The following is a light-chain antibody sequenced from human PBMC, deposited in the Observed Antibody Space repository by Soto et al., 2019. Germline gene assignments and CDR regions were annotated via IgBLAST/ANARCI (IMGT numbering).Light chain of an antibody. J-gene: IGKJ1*01. V-gene: IGKV2-28*01. Sequence: DIVMTQSPLSLPVTPGEPASISCRSSQSLLHSDGYIYLDWYLQRPGQSPQLLICLGSNRASGVPARFRGSGSGTHFTLTISRVEAEDFGVYYCMQALQTPWTFGQGTRVEVK. CDR2: LGS. CDR3: MQALQTPWT. CDR1: QSLLHSDGYIY.